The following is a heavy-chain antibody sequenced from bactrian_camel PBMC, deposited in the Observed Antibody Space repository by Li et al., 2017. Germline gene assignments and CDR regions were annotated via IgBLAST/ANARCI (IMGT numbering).Heavy chain of an antibody. CDR1: GFTFDSHW. D-gene: IGHD6*01. V-gene: IGHV3S19*01. J-gene: IGHJ4*01. CDR2: VSALDGAT. CDR3: VRHLPSSAWSFDY. Sequence: DVQLVESGGGLVQPGGSLRLSCAASGFTFDSHWMFWVRQAPGKGIEWISTVSALDGATYYAESVKGRFTMSKDNAKNMVYLQMRSLRPEDTAKYVCVRHLPSSAWSFDYWGQGTQVTVS.